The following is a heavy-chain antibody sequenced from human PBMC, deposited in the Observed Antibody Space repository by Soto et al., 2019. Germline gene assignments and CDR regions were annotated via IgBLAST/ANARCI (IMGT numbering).Heavy chain of an antibody. CDR1: GGSFSGYY. D-gene: IGHD3-10*01. V-gene: IGHV4-34*01. CDR3: ARPGSRRMDV. Sequence: QVQLQQWGAGLLKPSETLSLICAVYGGSFSGYYWSWIRQPPGKGLEWIGEINHSGSTNYNPSLKSRVTISVDTSKNQFSLKLSSVTAADTAVYYCARPGSRRMDVWGKGTTVTVSS. J-gene: IGHJ6*03. CDR2: INHSGST.